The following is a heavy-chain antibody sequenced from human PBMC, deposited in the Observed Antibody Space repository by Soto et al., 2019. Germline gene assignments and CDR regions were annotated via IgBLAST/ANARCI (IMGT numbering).Heavy chain of an antibody. V-gene: IGHV1-18*01. D-gene: IGHD3-10*01. CDR1: GYTFTSYG. J-gene: IGHJ6*02. CDR2: ISAYNGNT. CDR3: AYYYGSGSHKYYYYGMDV. Sequence: QVQLVQSGAEVKKPGASVKVSCKASGYTFTSYGISWVRQAPGQGLEWMGWISAYNGNTNYAQKLQGRVTMTTDTSTSTAYMELRSLRYDDTAVYYCAYYYGSGSHKYYYYGMDVWGQGTTVTVSS.